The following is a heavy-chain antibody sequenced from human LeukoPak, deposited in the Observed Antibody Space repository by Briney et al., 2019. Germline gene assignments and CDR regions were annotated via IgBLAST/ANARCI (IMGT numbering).Heavy chain of an antibody. Sequence: PGGSLTLSCAASGFTFGTYWIRCVRPPSGEGLVWVSSLNSDGSATTYADSVKGRFTISRDSAQNTVYLQMDSLRVEDTAVYYCTSDAQLEDCTGNDCYHSDLWGQGVLVTVSS. CDR1: GFTFGTYW. J-gene: IGHJ4*02. V-gene: IGHV3-74*01. CDR2: LNSDGSAT. CDR3: TSDAQLEDCTGNDCYHSDL. D-gene: IGHD2-8*02.